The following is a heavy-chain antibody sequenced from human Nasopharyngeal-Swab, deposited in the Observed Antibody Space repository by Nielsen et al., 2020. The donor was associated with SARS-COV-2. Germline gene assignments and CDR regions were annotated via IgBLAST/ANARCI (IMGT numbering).Heavy chain of an antibody. V-gene: IGHV3-7*01. CDR2: IKQDGSEK. CDR1: GFTFSNYW. CDR3: ARLDSSSWKFGY. D-gene: IGHD6-13*01. Sequence: GESLKISCAASGFTFSNYWMHWVRQAPGKGLVWVANIKQDGSEKYYVDSVKGRFTISRDNAKNSLYLQMNSLRAEDTAVYYCARLDSSSWKFGYWGQGTLVTVSS. J-gene: IGHJ4*02.